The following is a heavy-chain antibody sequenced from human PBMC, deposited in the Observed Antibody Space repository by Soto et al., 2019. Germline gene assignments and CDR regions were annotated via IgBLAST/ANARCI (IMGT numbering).Heavy chain of an antibody. D-gene: IGHD2-2*01. CDR2: ISSAGDAF. J-gene: IGHJ4*02. CDR3: ARVYCSTTTCHVQAFDS. CDR1: GFTFSSYE. V-gene: IGHV3-48*03. Sequence: GGSLRLSSAASGFTFSSYEMNWFRQAPGKTLEWVSYISSAGDAFYYADSVKGRFTISRDNAKSSLLLQMNSLRVEDTAIYYCARVYCSTTTCHVQAFDSWGQGTLVTVSS.